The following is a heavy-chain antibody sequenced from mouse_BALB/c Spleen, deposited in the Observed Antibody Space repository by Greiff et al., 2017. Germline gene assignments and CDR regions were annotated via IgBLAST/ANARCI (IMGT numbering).Heavy chain of an antibody. D-gene: IGHD4-1*01. CDR2: ISDGGSYT. J-gene: IGHJ2*01. Sequence: EVHLVASGGGLVKPGGSLKLSCAASGFTFSDYYMYWVRQTPEKRLEWVATISDGGSYTYYTDSVKGRFTISRDNAKNNLYLQMSSLKSEDTAMYYCARDRGGTGFDYWGQGTTLTVSS. CDR3: ARDRGGTGFDY. V-gene: IGHV5-4*02. CDR1: GFTFSDYY.